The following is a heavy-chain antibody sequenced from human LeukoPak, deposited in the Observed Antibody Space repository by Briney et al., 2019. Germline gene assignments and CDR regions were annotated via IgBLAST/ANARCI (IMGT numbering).Heavy chain of an antibody. CDR2: ISSSTLTI. V-gene: IGHV3-48*01. D-gene: IGHD1-1*01. CDR1: GFTFSSYS. CDR3: ARDGKEGF. J-gene: IGHJ4*02. Sequence: GGSLRLSCAASGFTFSSYSMNWVRQAPGKGLEWVSLISSSTLTIYYADSVKGRFTISRDNAKNSLYLQMNSLRAEDTAVYYCARDGKEGFWGQGTLVTVSS.